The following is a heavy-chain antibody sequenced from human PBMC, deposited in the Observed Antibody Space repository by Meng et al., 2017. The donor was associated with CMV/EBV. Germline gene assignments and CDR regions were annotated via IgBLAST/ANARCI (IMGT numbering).Heavy chain of an antibody. CDR2: IKQDGSEK. J-gene: IGHJ6*02. Sequence: GESLKISCAASGFTFSSYWMSWVRQAPGKGLEWVANIKQDGSEKYYVDSVKGRFTISRDNAKNSLYLQMNSLGAEDTAVYYCARGAYSSSSSPLFFGYYYGMDVWGQGTTVTVSS. V-gene: IGHV3-7*04. CDR3: ARGAYSSSSSPLFFGYYYGMDV. CDR1: GFTFSSYW. D-gene: IGHD6-6*01.